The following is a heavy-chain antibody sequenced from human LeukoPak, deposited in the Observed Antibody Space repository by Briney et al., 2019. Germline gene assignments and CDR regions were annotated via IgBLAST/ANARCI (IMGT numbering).Heavy chain of an antibody. Sequence: GGSLRLSCAASGFTFEDYGMTWVRQAPEKGLEWVSGINWNGGSTGYADSVKGRFTISRDNAKNSLYLQMNSLRAEDTAFYYCTTDTDYTSCCYIWGQGTLVTVSS. CDR1: GFTFEDYG. D-gene: IGHD2-2*01. J-gene: IGHJ4*02. CDR2: INWNGGST. CDR3: TTDTDYTSCCYI. V-gene: IGHV3-20*04.